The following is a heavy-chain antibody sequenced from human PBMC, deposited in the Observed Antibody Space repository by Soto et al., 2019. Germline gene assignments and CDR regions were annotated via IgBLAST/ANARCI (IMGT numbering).Heavy chain of an antibody. D-gene: IGHD3-3*01. V-gene: IGHV3-66*01. CDR3: ARVSYNFWNNYSYGMDA. J-gene: IGHJ6*02. CDR2: IYSGGST. Sequence: EVQLVESGGGLVQPGGSLRLSCAASGFTVSSHYMTWVRQAPGKGLEWVSVIYSGGSTYYADSVKGRFIISRDNSKKTLYIKMNSLRAEDTAVYYCARVSYNFWNNYSYGMDAWGQGTTVTGSS. CDR1: GFTVSSHY.